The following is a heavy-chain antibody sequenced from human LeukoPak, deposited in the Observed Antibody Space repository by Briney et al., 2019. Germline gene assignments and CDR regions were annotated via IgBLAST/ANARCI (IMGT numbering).Heavy chain of an antibody. CDR2: ISSSSSYI. CDR3: AGSLWFGDSGWFDP. V-gene: IGHV3-21*01. Sequence: PGGSLRLSCAASGFTFSSDSMNWVRQAPGKGLEWVSSISSSSSYIYHADSVKGRFTISRDNAKNSLYLQMNSLRAEDTAVYYCAGSLWFGDSGWFDPWGQGTLVTVSS. J-gene: IGHJ5*02. CDR1: GFTFSSDS. D-gene: IGHD3-10*01.